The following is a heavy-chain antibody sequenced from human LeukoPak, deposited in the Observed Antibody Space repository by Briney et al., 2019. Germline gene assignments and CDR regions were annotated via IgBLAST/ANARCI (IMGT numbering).Heavy chain of an antibody. CDR2: ISAYNGNT. D-gene: IGHD2-2*01. Sequence: ASVKDSCKASGYTFTSYGISWVRHALGQGLERMGWISAYNGNTNYAQKVQGRVTLTTDTSTSTAYMELRSLRSDDTAVYYCARDSQCSSISCYSYYYYGMDVWGQGTTVTVSS. CDR1: GYTFTSYG. J-gene: IGHJ6*02. CDR3: ARDSQCSSISCYSYYYYGMDV. V-gene: IGHV1-18*01.